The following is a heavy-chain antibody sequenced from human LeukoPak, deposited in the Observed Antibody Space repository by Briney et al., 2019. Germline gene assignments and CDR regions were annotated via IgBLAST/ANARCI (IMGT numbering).Heavy chain of an antibody. V-gene: IGHV4-38-2*02. Sequence: PSETLSLTCTVSGYSISSGYYWGWIRQPPGKGLEWIGSIYHSGSTYYNPSLKSRVTISVETSKNQFSLKLSSVTAADTAVYYCARTYYDILSGYYNHWGQGTLVTVSS. CDR2: IYHSGST. CDR1: GYSISSGYY. CDR3: ARTYYDILSGYYNH. J-gene: IGHJ5*02. D-gene: IGHD3-9*01.